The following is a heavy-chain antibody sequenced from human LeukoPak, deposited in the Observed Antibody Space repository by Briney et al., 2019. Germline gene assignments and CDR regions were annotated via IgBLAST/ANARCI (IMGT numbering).Heavy chain of an antibody. Sequence: PGGSLRLSCTASGFTFSTSSMAWFRQTPGAGLERVSSISSAGTATYYTDSVKGRFTVSRDNSQNTLYLQMNSLRAEDTAIYYCVKYIQNVLAVFDPWGQGALVTVSS. D-gene: IGHD5-18*01. J-gene: IGHJ5*02. CDR3: VKYIQNVLAVFDP. V-gene: IGHV3-23*01. CDR2: ISSAGTAT. CDR1: GFTFSTSS.